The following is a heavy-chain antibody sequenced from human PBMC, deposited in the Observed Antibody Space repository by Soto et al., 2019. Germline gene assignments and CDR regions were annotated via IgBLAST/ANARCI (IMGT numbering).Heavy chain of an antibody. CDR3: ASPTRTTIFVVVRAFDY. D-gene: IGHD3-3*01. V-gene: IGHV3-30-3*01. CDR2: ISYDGSNK. J-gene: IGHJ4*02. CDR1: GFTFSSYA. Sequence: QVQLVESGGGVVQPGRSLRLSCAASGFTFSSYAMHWVRQAPGKGLEWVAVISYDGSNKYYADSVKGRFTISRDNSKNTLYLKMQSLRAEDTAVYYFASPTRTTIFVVVRAFDYWGQGTLVTVSS.